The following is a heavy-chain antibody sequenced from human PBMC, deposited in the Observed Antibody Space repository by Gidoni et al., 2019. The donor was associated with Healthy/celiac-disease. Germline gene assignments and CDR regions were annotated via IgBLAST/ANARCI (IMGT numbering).Heavy chain of an antibody. V-gene: IGHV4-39*07. CDR1: CGPISSSSYY. CDR2: IYYSGST. Sequence: QLQLQESGPGLVKPSDTLSLTFTVSCGPISSSSYYWGWSRQPPGKGLEWIGSIYYSGSTYYNPYLKSRVTISVDTSKNQFSLKLSSVAAADTAVYYCARAVGAMSGGAVGLCDYWGQGTLVTVSS. J-gene: IGHJ4*02. CDR3: ARAVGAMSGGAVGLCDY. D-gene: IGHD1-26*01.